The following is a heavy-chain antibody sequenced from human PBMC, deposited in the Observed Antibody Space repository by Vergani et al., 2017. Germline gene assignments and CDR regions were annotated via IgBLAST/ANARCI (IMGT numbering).Heavy chain of an antibody. D-gene: IGHD3-22*01. J-gene: IGHJ5*02. CDR1: GYTFTGYY. Sequence: QVQLVQSGAEVKKPGASVKVSCKASGYTFTGYYMHWVRQAPGQGLEWMGWINPNSGGTNDAQKFQGRVTMTRDTSISTAYMELSRLRSDDTAVYYCSREGSYYYASSCYLGIRSEGLSLDPWGQGTLVTVSS. CDR3: SREGSYYYASSCYLGIRSEGLSLDP. CDR2: INPNSGGT. V-gene: IGHV1-2*02.